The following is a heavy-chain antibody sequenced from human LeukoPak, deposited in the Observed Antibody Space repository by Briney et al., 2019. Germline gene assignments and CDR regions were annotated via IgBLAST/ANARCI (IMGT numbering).Heavy chain of an antibody. CDR2: ISYDGSNK. CDR1: GFTFSSYA. J-gene: IGHJ4*02. Sequence: GGSLRLSCEASGFTFSSYAMHWVRQAPGKGLEWVAVISYDGSNKYYADSVKGRFTISRDNSKNTLYLQMNSLRAEDTAVYYCARELEYYFDYWGQGTLVTVSS. D-gene: IGHD5-24*01. CDR3: ARELEYYFDY. V-gene: IGHV3-30-3*01.